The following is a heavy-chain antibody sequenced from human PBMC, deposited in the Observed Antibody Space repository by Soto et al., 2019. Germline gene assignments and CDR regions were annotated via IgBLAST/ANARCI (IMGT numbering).Heavy chain of an antibody. CDR1: GGTFSSYA. Sequence: SVKVSCKASGGTFSSYAISWVRQAPGQGLEWMGGIIPIFGTANYAQKFQGRVTITADESTSTAYMELSSLRSEDTAVYYCARSYGYYYYGMDVWGQGTTLIVSS. D-gene: IGHD4-17*01. CDR3: ARSYGYYYYGMDV. J-gene: IGHJ6*02. V-gene: IGHV1-69*13. CDR2: IIPIFGTA.